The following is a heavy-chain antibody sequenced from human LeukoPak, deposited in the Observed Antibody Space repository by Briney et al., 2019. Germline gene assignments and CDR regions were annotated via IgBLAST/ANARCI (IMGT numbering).Heavy chain of an antibody. CDR1: GGSISSHY. Sequence: SETLSLTCTVSGGSISSHYWSWIRQPPGKGLEWIGYIYYSGSTNYNPSLKSRVTISVDTSNNQFSLKLSSVTAADTAVYYCAGEGSGGFDPWGQGTLVTVSS. D-gene: IGHD6-25*01. V-gene: IGHV4-59*11. CDR3: AGEGSGGFDP. CDR2: IYYSGST. J-gene: IGHJ5*02.